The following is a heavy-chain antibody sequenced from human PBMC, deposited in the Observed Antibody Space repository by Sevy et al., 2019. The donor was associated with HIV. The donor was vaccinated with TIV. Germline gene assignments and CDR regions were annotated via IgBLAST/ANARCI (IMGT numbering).Heavy chain of an antibody. CDR1: GFTFNNYA. D-gene: IGHD6-13*01. V-gene: IGHV3-23*01. CDR2: ISGGGGGT. Sequence: GGSLRLSCAASGFTFNNYAMSWVRQAPGKGLEGKGLEWVSTISGGGGGTYYADSVRGRVTISRDNSKNTLYLQVNSLRVEDTAVYYCAKHYIHDIADGWYFDLGGRGTLVTVSS. J-gene: IGHJ2*01. CDR3: AKHYIHDIADGWYFDL.